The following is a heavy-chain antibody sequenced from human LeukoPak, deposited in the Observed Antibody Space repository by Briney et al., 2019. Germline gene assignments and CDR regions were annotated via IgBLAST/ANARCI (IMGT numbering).Heavy chain of an antibody. Sequence: ASVKVSCKASGYTFTTYYIHWVRQAPGQGLEWKGIINPSGGSTTYAQRFQGRVTMTRDTSTNTAYMELSSLRSEDTAVYYCARDRSPNIAEVFDYWGQGTLVIVSS. D-gene: IGHD1/OR15-1a*01. V-gene: IGHV1-46*01. CDR3: ARDRSPNIAEVFDY. CDR1: GYTFTTYY. CDR2: INPSGGST. J-gene: IGHJ4*02.